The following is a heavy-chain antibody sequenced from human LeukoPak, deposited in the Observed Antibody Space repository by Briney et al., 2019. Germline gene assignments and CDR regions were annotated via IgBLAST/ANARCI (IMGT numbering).Heavy chain of an antibody. Sequence: GGSLRLSCAASGFTFSNYAMSWVRQAPGKGLEWVSYISSSISVYFADSVKGRFTISRDNAKNSLFLQMNSLRDEDTAVYYCARGTYGDYSIDYWGQGTLVTVSS. D-gene: IGHD4-17*01. V-gene: IGHV3-48*02. CDR3: ARGTYGDYSIDY. CDR1: GFTFSNYA. J-gene: IGHJ4*02. CDR2: ISSSISV.